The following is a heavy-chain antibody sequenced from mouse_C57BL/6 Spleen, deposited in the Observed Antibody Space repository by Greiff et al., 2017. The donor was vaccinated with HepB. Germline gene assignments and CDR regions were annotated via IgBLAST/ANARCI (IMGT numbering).Heavy chain of an antibody. V-gene: IGHV1-42*01. Sequence: EVKLMESEPELVKPGASVKISCKASGYSFTGYYMNWVKQSPEKSLEWIGEINPSTGGTTYNQKFKAKATLTVDKSSSTAYMQLKSLTSEDSAVYYCALYDYAMDYWGQGTSVTVSS. CDR3: ALYDYAMDY. J-gene: IGHJ4*01. D-gene: IGHD2-12*01. CDR2: INPSTGGT. CDR1: GYSFTGYY.